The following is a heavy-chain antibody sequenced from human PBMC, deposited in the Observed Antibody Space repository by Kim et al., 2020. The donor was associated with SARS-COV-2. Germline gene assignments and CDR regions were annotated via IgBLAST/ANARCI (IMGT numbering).Heavy chain of an antibody. CDR1: GFTFSSYW. D-gene: IGHD3-10*01. J-gene: IGHJ3*02. CDR3: ARESYYGSDDAFDI. CDR2: IKQDGSDK. Sequence: GGSLRLSCAASGFTFSSYWMSWVRQAPGKGLEWGANIKQDGSDKYYVDSVKGRFTISRDNAKNSLYLQMNSLRAEDTAVYYCARESYYGSDDAFDIWGQGTMVTVSS. V-gene: IGHV3-7*01.